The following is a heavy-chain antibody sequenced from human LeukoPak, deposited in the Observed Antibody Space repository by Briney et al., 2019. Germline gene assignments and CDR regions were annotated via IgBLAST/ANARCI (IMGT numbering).Heavy chain of an antibody. Sequence: ASVKVSCKASGYTFTNYYMHWVRQAPGQGLECMGIINPSGGSTSYAQNFQGRVTMTRDTSTSTVYMELSSLRFEDTAVYYCARDPSGYHYFDYWGQGTLVTVSS. CDR1: GYTFTNYY. J-gene: IGHJ4*02. D-gene: IGHD5-12*01. CDR2: INPSGGST. V-gene: IGHV1-46*01. CDR3: ARDPSGYHYFDY.